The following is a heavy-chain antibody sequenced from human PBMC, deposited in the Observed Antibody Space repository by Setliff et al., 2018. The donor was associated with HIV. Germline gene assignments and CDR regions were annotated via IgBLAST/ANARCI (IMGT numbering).Heavy chain of an antibody. D-gene: IGHD3-16*01. Sequence: ASVKVSCKASGYTFTDSYIHWVRQAPGQGLEWMGRINPKNGGTNFSQKFRGRVTMSRETSISTAYMELSRLRSDDTAVYYCARSDHAWGSSPDKLDYWGQGTLVTVSS. J-gene: IGHJ4*02. CDR2: INPKNGGT. CDR1: GYTFTDSY. V-gene: IGHV1-2*06. CDR3: ARSDHAWGSSPDKLDY.